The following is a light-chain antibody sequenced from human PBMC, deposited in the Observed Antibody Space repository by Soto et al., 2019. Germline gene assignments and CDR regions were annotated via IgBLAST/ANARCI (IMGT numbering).Light chain of an antibody. Sequence: DIQMTQSPSSLSASVGDRVTITCRTSQPISDYLNWYQQKPGKAPSLLIYTASNLQTGVPSRCSGSGSGTHFTLTISSLQPEDFATYYCQQSYNTPRTFGQGTKVEIK. J-gene: IGKJ1*01. CDR3: QQSYNTPRT. CDR1: QPISDY. CDR2: TAS. V-gene: IGKV1-39*01.